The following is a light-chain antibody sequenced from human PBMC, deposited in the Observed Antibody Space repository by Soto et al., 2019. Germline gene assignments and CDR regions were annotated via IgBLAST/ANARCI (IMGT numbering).Light chain of an antibody. J-gene: IGKJ3*01. CDR1: QDISNY. Sequence: DIQMTQSPSSLSASVGDRVTITCQASQDISNYLNWYQQKPGKAPKLLINDASNLETGVPSRFSGSGSGTDFTFTISSLQPEDIATYYCQQYDVLPFTFGPGTKVDSK. CDR3: QQYDVLPFT. CDR2: DAS. V-gene: IGKV1-33*01.